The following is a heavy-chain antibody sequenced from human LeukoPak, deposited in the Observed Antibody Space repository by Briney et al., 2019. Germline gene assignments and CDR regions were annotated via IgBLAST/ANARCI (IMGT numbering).Heavy chain of an antibody. J-gene: IGHJ4*02. CDR2: ISGSGGST. D-gene: IGHD4-17*01. CDR3: AKDQMVTTSSYDY. V-gene: IGHV3-23*01. CDR1: GSTFSSYA. Sequence: QSGGSLRLSCAASGSTFSSYAMSWVRQAPGKGLEWVSAISGSGGSTYYADSVKGRFTISRDNSKNTLYLQMNSLRAEDTAVYYCAKDQMVTTSSYDYWGQGTLVTVSS.